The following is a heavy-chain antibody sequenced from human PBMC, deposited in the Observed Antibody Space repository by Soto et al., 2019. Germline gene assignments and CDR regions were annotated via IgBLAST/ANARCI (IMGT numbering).Heavy chain of an antibody. CDR3: AREGGVEGDILTGYPTTDY. CDR1: GYTFTSYG. D-gene: IGHD3-9*01. V-gene: IGHV1-18*01. J-gene: IGHJ4*02. CDR2: ISAYNGNT. Sequence: ASVKVSCKASGYTFTSYGISWVRQAPGQGLEWMGWISAYNGNTNYAQKLQGRVTMTTDTSTSTAYMELRSLRSDDTAVYYCAREGGVEGDILTGYPTTDYWGQGTLVTVSS.